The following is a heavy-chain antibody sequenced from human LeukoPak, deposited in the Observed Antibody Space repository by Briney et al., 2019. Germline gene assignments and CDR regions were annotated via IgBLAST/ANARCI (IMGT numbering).Heavy chain of an antibody. CDR3: ARHQGLGSWYPRGWFDP. CDR2: IYYSGGT. J-gene: IGHJ5*02. CDR1: GGSISSSSYY. D-gene: IGHD6-13*01. V-gene: IGHV4-39*01. Sequence: SETLSLTCTVSGGSISSSSYYWGWIRQPPGKGLEWIGSIYYSGGTYYNPSLKSRVTISVDTSKNQFSLKLSSVTAADTAVYYCARHQGLGSWYPRGWFDPWGQGTLVTVSS.